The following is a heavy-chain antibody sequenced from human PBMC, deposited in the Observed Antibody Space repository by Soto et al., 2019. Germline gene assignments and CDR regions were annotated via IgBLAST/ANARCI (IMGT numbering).Heavy chain of an antibody. V-gene: IGHV3-53*01. CDR3: ARGSRHYYDSSGPLGFDP. J-gene: IGHJ5*02. Sequence: GGSLRLSCAASGFTVSSNYMSWVRQAPGKGLEWVSVIYSGGSTYYADSVKGRFTISRDNSKNTLYLQMNSLRAEDTAVYYCARGSRHYYDSSGPLGFDPWGQGTLVTVSS. CDR2: IYSGGST. D-gene: IGHD3-22*01. CDR1: GFTVSSNY.